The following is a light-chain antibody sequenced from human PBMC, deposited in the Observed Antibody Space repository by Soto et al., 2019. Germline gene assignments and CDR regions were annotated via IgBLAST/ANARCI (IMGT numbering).Light chain of an antibody. J-gene: IGLJ1*01. CDR3: QSYDSSLSGYV. V-gene: IGLV1-40*01. CDR2: GNT. Sequence: QSVLTQPPSASGTPGQRVAISCSGSSSNVGGNPVNWYQHVPTTAPKLLIYGNTNRPSGVPDRISGSKSGTSASLAISGLQAEDETDYYCQSYDSSLSGYVFGTGTKVTVL. CDR1: SSNVGGNP.